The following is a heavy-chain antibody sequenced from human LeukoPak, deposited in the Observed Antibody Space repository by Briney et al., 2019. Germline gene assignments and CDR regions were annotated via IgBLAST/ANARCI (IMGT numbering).Heavy chain of an antibody. CDR1: GFTFSSYL. D-gene: IGHD1-26*01. CDR2: INTDGSST. V-gene: IGHV3-74*01. Sequence: SGGSLRLSCAASGFTFSSYLMHWVRQAPGKGLVWVSHINTDGSSTSYADAVKGRFTISRDNAKNTLYLQMNSLRAEDTGVYYCGKGIYSAFENWGQGTLVTVSS. CDR3: GKGIYSAFEN. J-gene: IGHJ4*02.